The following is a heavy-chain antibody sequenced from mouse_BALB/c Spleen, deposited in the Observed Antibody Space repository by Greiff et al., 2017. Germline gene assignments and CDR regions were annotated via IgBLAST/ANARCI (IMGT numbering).Heavy chain of an antibody. CDR1: GYTFTSYW. J-gene: IGHJ4*01. Sequence: QVQLPQPGAELVKPGASVKLSCKASGYTFTSYWMHWVKQRPGPGLAWIGEIDPSDSYTNYNQKCKGKATLTVDKSSSTAYMPLSSLTSEDSADYYCGRHAARGMDDGGQGTSVTVAS. CDR3: GRHAARGMDD. CDR2: IDPSDSYT. V-gene: IGHV1-69*02.